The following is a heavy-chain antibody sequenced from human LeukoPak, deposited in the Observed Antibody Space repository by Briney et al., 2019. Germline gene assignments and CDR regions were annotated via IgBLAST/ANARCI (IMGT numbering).Heavy chain of an antibody. CDR3: ARYRGYSYGLDY. J-gene: IGHJ4*02. Sequence: TSETLSLTCTVSGGSISSYYWSWIRQPPGKGLEWIGYIYYSGSTNYNPSLKSRVTISVDTSKNQFSLKLSSVTAADTAVYYCARYRGYSYGLDYWGQGTLVTVSS. CDR1: GGSISSYY. V-gene: IGHV4-59*01. D-gene: IGHD5-18*01. CDR2: IYYSGST.